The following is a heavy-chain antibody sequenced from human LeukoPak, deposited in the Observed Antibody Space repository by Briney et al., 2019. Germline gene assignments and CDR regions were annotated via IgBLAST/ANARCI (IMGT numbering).Heavy chain of an antibody. V-gene: IGHV3-21*01. J-gene: IGHJ4*02. Sequence: GGSLRLSCAASGFTVSSNYMSWVRQAPGKGLEWVSSIDSSSYNINYADSVKGRFTISRDNAKNSLFLQMNSLRAEDTAVYFCARDLAYYYDSSYDWGQGTLVTVSS. D-gene: IGHD3-22*01. CDR3: ARDLAYYYDSSYD. CDR2: IDSSSYNI. CDR1: GFTVSSNY.